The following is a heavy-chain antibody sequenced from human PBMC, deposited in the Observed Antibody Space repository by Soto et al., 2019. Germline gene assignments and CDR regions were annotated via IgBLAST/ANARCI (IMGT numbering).Heavy chain of an antibody. Sequence: ASVKVSCKASGDTFTSYGISWVRQAPGQGLEWMGWMSAYNGNTNYAQKLQGRVTMTTHTSTSTAYMELRSLRSDATAVYYCARERLLWFGGSSHLSGMDVWGQGTTVTVSS. CDR2: MSAYNGNT. V-gene: IGHV1-18*01. J-gene: IGHJ6*02. CDR3: ARERLLWFGGSSHLSGMDV. CDR1: GDTFTSYG. D-gene: IGHD3-10*01.